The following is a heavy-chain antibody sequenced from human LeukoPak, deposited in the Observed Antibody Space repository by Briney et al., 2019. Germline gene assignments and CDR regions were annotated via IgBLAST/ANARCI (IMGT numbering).Heavy chain of an antibody. Sequence: SETVSHTCAVSDYSISNAYCWGRIRQPPGKGLEWIGSISHGGSTHYNASLKSRVTISLEASKNQFSLRLSSVRASVTAVDDRPKRAQVPSDIGYF. CDR3: PKRAQVPSDIGYF. CDR1: DYSISNAYC. CDR2: ISHGGST. V-gene: IGHV4-38-2*01. J-gene: IGHJ4*03.